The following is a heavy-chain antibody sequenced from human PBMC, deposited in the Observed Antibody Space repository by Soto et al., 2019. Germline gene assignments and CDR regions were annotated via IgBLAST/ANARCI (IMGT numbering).Heavy chain of an antibody. D-gene: IGHD3-9*01. V-gene: IGHV4-34*01. CDR1: GGSFSGYY. CDR2: INHSGST. Sequence: SETLSLTCAVYGGSFSGYYWSWIRQPPGKGLEWIGEINHSGSTNYNPSLKSRVTISVDTSKNQFSLKLSSVTAAGTAVYYCARGNYDILTGSDVYYYFYYGMDVWGQGTTVTVSS. CDR3: ARGNYDILTGSDVYYYFYYGMDV. J-gene: IGHJ6*02.